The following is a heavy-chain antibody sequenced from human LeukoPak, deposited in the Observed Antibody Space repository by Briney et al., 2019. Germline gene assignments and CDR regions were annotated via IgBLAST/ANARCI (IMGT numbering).Heavy chain of an antibody. CDR1: GGTFSSYS. Sequence: GSSVKVSCKASGGTFSSYSIGWVRQAPGQGLEWLGRIIPILGIANYAQKFQGRVTITADKSTSTAYMELSSLRAEDTAVYYCAKAQRGIAVAGFDYWGQGTLVTVSS. D-gene: IGHD6-19*01. V-gene: IGHV1-69*02. J-gene: IGHJ4*02. CDR3: AKAQRGIAVAGFDY. CDR2: IIPILGIA.